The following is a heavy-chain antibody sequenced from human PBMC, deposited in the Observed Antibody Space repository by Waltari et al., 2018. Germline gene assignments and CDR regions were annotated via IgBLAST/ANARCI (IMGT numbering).Heavy chain of an antibody. Sequence: QVQLQESGPGLVKPSETLSLTCTVSGYSISSGYYWGWIRQHPGKGLKWIGSIYHSGSTYYNPSLKSRVTISVDTSKNQFSLKLSSVTAADTAVYYCARDRSSGNFDYWGQGTLVTVSS. CDR2: IYHSGST. D-gene: IGHD6-6*01. V-gene: IGHV4-38-2*02. CDR3: ARDRSSGNFDY. J-gene: IGHJ4*02. CDR1: GYSISSGYY.